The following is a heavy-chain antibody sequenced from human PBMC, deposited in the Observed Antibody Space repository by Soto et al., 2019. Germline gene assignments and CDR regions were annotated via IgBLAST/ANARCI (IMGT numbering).Heavy chain of an antibody. J-gene: IGHJ6*02. V-gene: IGHV1-18*01. CDR3: VMVDNYVTPTPQDV. CDR1: GYIFVNYG. D-gene: IGHD3-16*01. Sequence: QVQLVQSGDEVKKPGASVKVSCKASGYIFVNYGIAWVRQAPGQWLEWMGWISPYTGNTDSATKIQGRLTMTTDTATSTACMDLGSLTSDDTAVYYCVMVDNYVTPTPQDVWGQGTTVTVSS. CDR2: ISPYTGNT.